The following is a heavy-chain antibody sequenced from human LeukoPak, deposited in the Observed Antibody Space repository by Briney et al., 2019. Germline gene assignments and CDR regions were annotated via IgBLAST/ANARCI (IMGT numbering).Heavy chain of an antibody. CDR3: AVGSGWSNYFNY. V-gene: IGHV4-39*07. D-gene: IGHD6-19*01. Sequence: PSETLSLTCTVSGGSITSSEYYWGWIRQPPGKGLEWIGNIHFSGSTYYSPSLKSRVTISVDTSQNQFSLRVTSVTAADTAVYYCAVGSGWSNYFNYWGQGMLVTVSS. CDR2: IHFSGST. J-gene: IGHJ4*02. CDR1: GGSITSSEYY.